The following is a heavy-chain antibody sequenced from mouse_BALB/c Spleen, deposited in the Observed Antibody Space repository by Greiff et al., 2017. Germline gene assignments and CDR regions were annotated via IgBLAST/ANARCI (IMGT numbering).Heavy chain of an antibody. CDR2: IYPSDSYT. Sequence: QVQLQQPGAELVRPGASVKLSCKASGYTFTSYWINWVKQRPGQGLEWIGNIYPSDSYTNYNQKFKDKATLTVDKSSSTAYMQLSSPTSEDSAVYYCTRGNYGDYWGQGTSVTVSS. D-gene: IGHD1-1*02. CDR1: GYTFTSYW. J-gene: IGHJ4*01. CDR3: TRGNYGDY. V-gene: IGHV1-69*02.